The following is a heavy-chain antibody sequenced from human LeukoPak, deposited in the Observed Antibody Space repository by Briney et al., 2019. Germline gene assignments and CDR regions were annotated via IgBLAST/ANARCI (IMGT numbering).Heavy chain of an antibody. CDR3: ARGPPGFLRFLEWSFPLDY. CDR2: INPKSGGT. Sequence: SVKVSCKASGGTFSNYAISWVRQAPGQGLEWMGYINPKSGGTNNAQKFQGRVTMTRDTSNSTAYMELSRLRSDDTAVYYCARGPPGFLRFLEWSFPLDYWGQGTLVPVSS. CDR1: GGTFSNYA. D-gene: IGHD3-3*01. V-gene: IGHV1-2*02. J-gene: IGHJ4*02.